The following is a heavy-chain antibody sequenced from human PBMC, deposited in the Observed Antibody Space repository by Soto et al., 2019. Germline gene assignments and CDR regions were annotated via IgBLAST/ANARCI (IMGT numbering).Heavy chain of an antibody. CDR3: AGQGGGGYYPVFAY. CDR2: IIPIFGTA. CDR1: GGTFSSYA. Sequence: QVQLVQSGAEVKKPGSSVKVSCKASGGTFSSYAISWVRQAPGQGLEWMGGIIPIFGTANYAQKFQGRVRITADDSTSTAYIELSRLRSEATAVYSCAGQGGGGYYPVFAYWGQGTLVTVSS. D-gene: IGHD3-22*01. J-gene: IGHJ4*02. V-gene: IGHV1-69*12.